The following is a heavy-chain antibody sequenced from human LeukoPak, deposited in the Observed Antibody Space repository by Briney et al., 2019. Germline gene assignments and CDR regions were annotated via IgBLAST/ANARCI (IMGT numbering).Heavy chain of an antibody. CDR3: AKGKGCSSSSIDW. Sequence: PGGSLRLSCAASGFTFNTYAMNGVRQAPGKGLEWVSAISDSGGSTYYADSVKGRFTISRDNSKNTVYLQIHRLRAEDTAVYYCAKGKGCSSSSIDWWGQGTLVTVSS. CDR1: GFTFNTYA. J-gene: IGHJ4*02. D-gene: IGHD2/OR15-2a*01. CDR2: ISDSGGST. V-gene: IGHV3-23*01.